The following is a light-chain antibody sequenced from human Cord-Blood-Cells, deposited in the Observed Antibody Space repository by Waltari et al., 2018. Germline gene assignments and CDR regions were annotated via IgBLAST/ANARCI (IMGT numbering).Light chain of an antibody. Sequence: DIQMSQSTSSLSAPVADRVTITCRASQSISSYLNWYQQKAGKAPKLLIYAASSLQSGVPSRFSGSGSGTDFTLTISSLQPEDFATYYCQQSYSTLTFGGGTKVEIK. CDR1: QSISSY. CDR3: QQSYSTLT. V-gene: IGKV1-39*01. CDR2: AAS. J-gene: IGKJ4*01.